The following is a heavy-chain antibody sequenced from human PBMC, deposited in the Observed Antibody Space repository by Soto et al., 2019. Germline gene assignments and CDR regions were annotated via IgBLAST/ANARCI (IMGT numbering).Heavy chain of an antibody. J-gene: IGHJ6*02. V-gene: IGHV1-69*06. CDR1: GGTFSSYA. D-gene: IGHD4-17*01. Sequence: QVQLVQSGAEVKKPGSSVKVSCKASGGTFSSYAISWVRQAPGQGLEWMGGIIPIFGTANYAQKFQGRVTRTADKATSTAYMELSSLRSEDTAVYYGARDGTVTTRLPYDYGMDVWGQGTTVTVSS. CDR2: IIPIFGTA. CDR3: ARDGTVTTRLPYDYGMDV.